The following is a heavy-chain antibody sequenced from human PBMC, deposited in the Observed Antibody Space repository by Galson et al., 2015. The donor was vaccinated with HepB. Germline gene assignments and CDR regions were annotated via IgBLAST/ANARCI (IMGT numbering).Heavy chain of an antibody. D-gene: IGHD1-14*01. Sequence: SVKVSCKASGGTFSSYAISWVRQAPGQGLEWMGGIIPIFGTANYAQKFQGRVTITADESTSTAYMELSSLRSEDTAVYYCARHKGDGMTTNWFDPWGQGTLVTVSS. CDR3: ARHKGDGMTTNWFDP. CDR2: IIPIFGTA. V-gene: IGHV1-69*13. CDR1: GGTFSSYA. J-gene: IGHJ5*02.